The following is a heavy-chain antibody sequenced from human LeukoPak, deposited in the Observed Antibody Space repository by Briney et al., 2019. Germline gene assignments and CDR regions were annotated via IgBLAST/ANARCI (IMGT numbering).Heavy chain of an antibody. CDR2: ISAYNGNT. CDR1: GYTFTSYG. CDR3: ARVLSRVAVAGTLHF. J-gene: IGHJ4*02. D-gene: IGHD6-19*01. Sequence: ASVKVSCKASGYTFTSYGISWVRQAPGQGLEWMGWISAYNGNTNYAQKLQGRVTMTTDASTSTAYMELRSLRSDDTAVYYCARVLSRVAVAGTLHFWGQGTLVTVSS. V-gene: IGHV1-18*01.